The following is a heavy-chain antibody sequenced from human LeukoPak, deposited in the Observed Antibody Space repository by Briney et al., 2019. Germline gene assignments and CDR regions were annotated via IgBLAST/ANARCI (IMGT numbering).Heavy chain of an antibody. CDR3: ARGRLRWMRGRVGPDFQH. J-gene: IGHJ1*01. Sequence: SETLSLTCTVSGGSISSSSYYWGWIRQPPGKGLEWIGSIYYSGSTNYNPSLKSRVTISVDTSKNQFSLKLSSVTAADTAVYYCARGRLRWMRGRVGPDFQHWGQGTLVTVSS. V-gene: IGHV4-39*07. CDR1: GGSISSSSYY. D-gene: IGHD4-23*01. CDR2: IYYSGST.